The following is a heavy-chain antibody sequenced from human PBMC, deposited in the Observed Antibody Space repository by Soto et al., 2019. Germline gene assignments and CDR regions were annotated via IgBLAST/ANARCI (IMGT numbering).Heavy chain of an antibody. CDR2: ISYDGSNK. CDR3: ARDPKGYYYYGMDV. V-gene: IGHV3-30-3*01. J-gene: IGHJ6*02. Sequence: GGSLRLSCAASGFTFSSYAMHWVRQAPGKGLEWVAVISYDGSNKYYADSVKGRFTISRDNSKNTLYLQMNSLRAEDTAVYYCARDPKGYYYYGMDVWGQGTTVTVSS. CDR1: GFTFSSYA.